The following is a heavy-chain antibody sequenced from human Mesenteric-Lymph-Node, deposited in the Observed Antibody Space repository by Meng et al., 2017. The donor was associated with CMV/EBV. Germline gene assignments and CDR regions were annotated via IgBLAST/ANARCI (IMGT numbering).Heavy chain of an antibody. D-gene: IGHD6-19*01. CDR2: ISSSGSTI. Sequence: GESLKISCAASGFIFSSYEMNWVRQAPGKGLEWVSYISSSGSTIYYADSVKGRFTISRDNAKNSLYLQMNSLRAEDTAFSYCAREVGSSARFDYWGQGTLVTVSS. CDR3: AREVGSSARFDY. J-gene: IGHJ4*02. CDR1: GFIFSSYE. V-gene: IGHV3-48*03.